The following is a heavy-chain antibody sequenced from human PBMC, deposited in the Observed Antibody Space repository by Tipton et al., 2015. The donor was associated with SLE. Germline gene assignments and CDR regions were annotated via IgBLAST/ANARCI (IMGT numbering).Heavy chain of an antibody. CDR2: IYYSGST. V-gene: IGHV4-39*07. Sequence: TLSLTCSVSGDSITSRSYYWGWIRQPPGKGLEWIGSIYYSGSTYYNPALKSRVTISVDTSKKQFSLKLSSAIAADTAVYYCARESLNWGPDYWGQGTLVTVSS. CDR1: GDSITSRSYY. CDR3: ARESLNWGPDY. J-gene: IGHJ4*02. D-gene: IGHD7-27*01.